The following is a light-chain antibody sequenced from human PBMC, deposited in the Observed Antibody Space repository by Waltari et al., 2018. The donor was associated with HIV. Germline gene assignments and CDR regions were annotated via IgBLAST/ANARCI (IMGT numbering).Light chain of an antibody. Sequence: QSVLTQPPSASGTAGQRVTISCSGSRSNIGDNFVYWFQQLPGTAPKLLIYRNDPGPSGVPDRVPGSKSGPAASLAISGLRSEDEADYYCAAWDDRLLWVFGGGTILTVL. CDR3: AAWDDRLLWV. J-gene: IGLJ3*02. V-gene: IGLV1-47*01. CDR2: RND. CDR1: RSNIGDNF.